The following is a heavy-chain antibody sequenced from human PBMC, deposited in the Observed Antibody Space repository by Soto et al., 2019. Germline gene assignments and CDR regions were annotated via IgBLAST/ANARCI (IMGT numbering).Heavy chain of an antibody. D-gene: IGHD3-16*01. Sequence: GALRRSCSTSGFTFSNAWMNWVRQAPGKGLEWVGRIKSKYDGGTTDYAAPVKGKFTISRDDSKNTVYLQMNSLKTEDTAVYYCSTGGYYFDYWGQGTLVSVSS. CDR3: STGGYYFDY. CDR1: GFTFSNAW. CDR2: IKSKYDGGTT. J-gene: IGHJ4*02. V-gene: IGHV3-15*07.